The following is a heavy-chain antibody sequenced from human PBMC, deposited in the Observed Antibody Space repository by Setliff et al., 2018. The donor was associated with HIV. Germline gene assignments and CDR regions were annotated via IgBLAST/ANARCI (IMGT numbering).Heavy chain of an antibody. Sequence: GGSLRLSCAASGFTFSSYSMNWVRQAPGTGLEWVSAISAGGDHTYYADSVKDRFTISRANSENTLYLQINSLRAEDTALYFCAKDDLPTWGSIDYWGQGTLVTVSS. J-gene: IGHJ4*02. CDR1: GFTFSSYS. CDR3: AKDDLPTWGSIDY. CDR2: ISAGGDHT. D-gene: IGHD3-16*01. V-gene: IGHV3-23*01.